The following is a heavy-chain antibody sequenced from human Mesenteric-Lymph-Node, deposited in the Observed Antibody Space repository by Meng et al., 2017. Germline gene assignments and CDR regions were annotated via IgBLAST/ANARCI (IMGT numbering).Heavy chain of an antibody. CDR1: GFTFRSYT. CDR3: ANLAATPGY. CDR2: ISGSGGST. Sequence: GESLKISCAASGFTFRSYTMNWVRQAPGKGLEWVSAISGSGGSTYYADSVKGRFTISRDNSKNTLYLQMNSLRAEDTAVYYCANLAATPGYWGQGTLVTVSS. D-gene: IGHD2-15*01. J-gene: IGHJ4*02. V-gene: IGHV3-23*01.